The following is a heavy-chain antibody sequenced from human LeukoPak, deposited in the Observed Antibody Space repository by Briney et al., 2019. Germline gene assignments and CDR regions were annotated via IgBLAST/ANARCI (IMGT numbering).Heavy chain of an antibody. Sequence: SETLSLTCAVSGGSISSSNWWSWVRQPPGKGLEWIGEIYHSGSTNYNPSLKSRVTISVDKSKNQFSLKLGSVTAADTAVYYCAMTPRGFTMIVVVNAFDIWGQGTMVTVSS. CDR2: IYHSGST. CDR3: AMTPRGFTMIVVVNAFDI. J-gene: IGHJ3*02. CDR1: GGSISSSNW. D-gene: IGHD3-22*01. V-gene: IGHV4-4*02.